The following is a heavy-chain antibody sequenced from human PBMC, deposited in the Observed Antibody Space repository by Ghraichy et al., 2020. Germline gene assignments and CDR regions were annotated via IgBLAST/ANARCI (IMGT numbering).Heavy chain of an antibody. CDR2: ISGSGGST. V-gene: IGHV3-23*01. CDR3: AKEALEGLREYYYYGMDV. CDR1: GFTFSSYA. Sequence: GGSLRLSCAASGFTFSSYAMSWVRQAPGKGLEWVSAISGSGGSTYYADSVKGRFTISRDNSKNTLYLQMNSLRAEDTAVYYCAKEALEGLREYYYYGMDVWGQGTTVTVSS. D-gene: IGHD4-17*01. J-gene: IGHJ6*02.